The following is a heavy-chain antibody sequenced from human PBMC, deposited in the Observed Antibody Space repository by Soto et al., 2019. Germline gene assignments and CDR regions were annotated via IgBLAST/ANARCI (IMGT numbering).Heavy chain of an antibody. J-gene: IGHJ4*02. D-gene: IGHD6-19*01. CDR2: IYLDDDM. V-gene: IGHV2-5*02. CDR3: ALLVVAGITDYFDT. CDR1: GFSLSSSGVG. Sequence: QITLKESGPSLLRPTQNLTLTCTYSGFSLSSSGVGVGWVRQPPGKALEWLPFIYLDDDMRNNFSLKTRLTITKDTTKNQVSLTMTTTDPADTATFYCALLVVAGITDYFDTWGQGTQVIVSS.